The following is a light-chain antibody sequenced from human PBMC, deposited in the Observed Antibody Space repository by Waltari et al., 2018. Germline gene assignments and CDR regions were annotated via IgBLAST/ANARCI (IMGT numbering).Light chain of an antibody. J-gene: IGLJ3*02. V-gene: IGLV2-14*01. Sequence: QSALTQPASVSGSPGQSITISCTGTSSDVGGYNYVSWYQQHPGKAPKLMIYEVSNRSSGVSKRFSGSKSGNTASLTISGLQAEDEADYYCSSYTSSSRGVFGGGTKLTVL. CDR1: SSDVGGYNY. CDR2: EVS. CDR3: SSYTSSSRGV.